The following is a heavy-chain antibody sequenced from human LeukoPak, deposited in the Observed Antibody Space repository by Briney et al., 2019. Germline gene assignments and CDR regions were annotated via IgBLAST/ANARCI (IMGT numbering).Heavy chain of an antibody. CDR2: IYYSGST. J-gene: IGHJ4*02. V-gene: IGHV4-39*01. Sequence: SETLSLTCTVSGGSISSSSYYWGWIRQPPGKGLEWIGSIYYSGSTYYNPSLKSRVTISVDTSKNQFSLKLSSVTAADTAVYYCARLDGVGYDHFWRGYSYGTVFDYWGQGTLVTVSS. CDR1: GGSISSSSYY. D-gene: IGHD5-18*01. CDR3: ARLDGVGYDHFWRGYSYGTVFDY.